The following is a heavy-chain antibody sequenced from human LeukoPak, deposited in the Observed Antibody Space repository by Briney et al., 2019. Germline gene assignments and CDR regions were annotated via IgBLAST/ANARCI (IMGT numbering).Heavy chain of an antibody. CDR3: AKDGSVLPAAMFVDY. CDR2: ISGSGGNT. D-gene: IGHD2-2*01. V-gene: IGHV3-23*01. Sequence: GGSLRLSCAASGFTFSSYAMSWVRQAPGKGLEWVSGISGSGGNTYYADSVKGRFTISRDNSKNTLYLQMNSLRAEDTAVYYCAKDGSVLPAAMFVDYWGQGTMVTVSS. CDR1: GFTFSSYA. J-gene: IGHJ4*02.